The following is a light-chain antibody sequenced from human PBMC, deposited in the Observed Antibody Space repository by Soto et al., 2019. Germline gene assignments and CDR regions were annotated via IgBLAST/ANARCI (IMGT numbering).Light chain of an antibody. V-gene: IGKV1-5*01. CDR2: DVS. J-gene: IGKJ4*01. CDR1: HTISNW. Sequence: DVQMTQSPSTLSASVGDRVTITCRASHTISNWLAWYQQKPGKAPNLLIYDVSSLQTGGPSRFSGSGSGTEFALTSSSLQPDYFASYYCQVYNGNFGGGTKLEIK. CDR3: QVYNGN.